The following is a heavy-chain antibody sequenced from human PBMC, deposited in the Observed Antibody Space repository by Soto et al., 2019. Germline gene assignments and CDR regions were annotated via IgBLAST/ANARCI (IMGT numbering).Heavy chain of an antibody. V-gene: IGHV1-3*05. CDR1: GYTFTSYA. CDR3: ASSGSYWGIDY. J-gene: IGHJ4*02. D-gene: IGHD1-26*01. CDR2: INAGNGNT. Sequence: QVQLVQSGAEEKKPGASVKVSCKASGYTFTSYAMHWVRQAPGQRLEWMAWINAGNGNTKYSQKFQGRVTITRDTSASTDYMELRSLRSEDTAVYYCASSGSYWGIDYWGPGTLVTVSS.